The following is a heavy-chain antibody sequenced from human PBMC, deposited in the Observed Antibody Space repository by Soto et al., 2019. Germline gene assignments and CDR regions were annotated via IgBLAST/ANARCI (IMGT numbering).Heavy chain of an antibody. D-gene: IGHD5-18*01. CDR1: GFTFSSYA. V-gene: IGHV3-30-3*01. J-gene: IGHJ4*02. CDR3: ARDSSSDGYSYGYDAPTYDY. CDR2: ISYDGSNK. Sequence: GGSLRLSCAASGFTFSSYAMHWVRQAPGKGLEWVAVISYDGSNKYYADSVKGRFTISRDNSKNTLYLQMNSLRAEDTAVYYCARDSSSDGYSYGYDAPTYDYWGQGTLVTVSS.